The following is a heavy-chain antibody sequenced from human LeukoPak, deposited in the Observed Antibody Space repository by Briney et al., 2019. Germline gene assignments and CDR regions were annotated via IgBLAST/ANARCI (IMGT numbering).Heavy chain of an antibody. D-gene: IGHD6-19*01. Sequence: ASVKVSCKVSGYTLTELSMHWVRQAPGKGLEWMGGFDPEDGETIYAQKFQGRVTMTRDTSTSTVYMELSSLRSEDTAVYYCARGASSGWLDFDYWGQGTLVTVSS. J-gene: IGHJ4*02. CDR3: ARGASSGWLDFDY. CDR1: GYTLTELS. V-gene: IGHV1-24*01. CDR2: FDPEDGET.